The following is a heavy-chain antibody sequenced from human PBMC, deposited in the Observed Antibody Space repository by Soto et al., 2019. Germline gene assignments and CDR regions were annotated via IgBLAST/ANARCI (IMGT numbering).Heavy chain of an antibody. CDR2: IYWYDTK. CDR1: GFSLSTSGLG. Sequence: QLTLKESGPTLLKPTQTLTLTCTFSGFSLSTSGLGVGWVRQPPRKALEWLALIYWYDTKRYSPSLKSKLTIPKVNSKSQVVLTMPNLYPVDTAIYYCAHSWYCSGGSGDYSNWCDPCAHGNLFTFSA. CDR3: AHSWYCSGGSGDYSNWCDP. J-gene: IGHJ5*02. V-gene: IGHV2-5*01. D-gene: IGHD2-15*01.